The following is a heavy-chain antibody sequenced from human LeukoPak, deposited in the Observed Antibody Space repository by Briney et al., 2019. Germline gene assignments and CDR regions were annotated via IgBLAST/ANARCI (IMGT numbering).Heavy chain of an antibody. D-gene: IGHD4-23*01. Sequence: PGGSLRLSCAASGFTFSSYWMSWVRQAPGKGLEWVANINQDVSETNYVDSVKGRFTTSRDNAKNSLYLQMTSLRVEDTAVYYCARDRGYSSFDYWGQGTLVTVSS. J-gene: IGHJ4*02. CDR3: ARDRGYSSFDY. CDR1: GFTFSSYW. V-gene: IGHV3-7*01. CDR2: INQDVSET.